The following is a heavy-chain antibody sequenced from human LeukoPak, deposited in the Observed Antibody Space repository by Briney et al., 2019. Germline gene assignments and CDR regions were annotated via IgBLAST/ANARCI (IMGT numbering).Heavy chain of an antibody. J-gene: IGHJ4*02. Sequence: SVRVSCKASGGTFSSYAISWVRQAPGEGLEWMGGIIPIFGTANYAQKFQGRVTITADESTSTAYMELSSLRSEDTAVYYCASIRGYSYGNNREYYFDYWGQGTLVTVSS. CDR1: GGTFSSYA. CDR3: ASIRGYSYGNNREYYFDY. D-gene: IGHD5-18*01. V-gene: IGHV1-69*13. CDR2: IIPIFGTA.